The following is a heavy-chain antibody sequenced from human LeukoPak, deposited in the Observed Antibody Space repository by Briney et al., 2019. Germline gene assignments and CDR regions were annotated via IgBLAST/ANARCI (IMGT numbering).Heavy chain of an antibody. J-gene: IGHJ4*02. CDR1: GFTFSSYT. CDR2: ISYDGSSK. V-gene: IGHV3-30*04. Sequence: QAGGSLRLSCAASGFTFSSYTMHWVRQAPGKGLEWVAVISYDGSSKYDAGSVKGRFTISRGNSKNTLYLQMNSLRAEDTAVYYCARGTTMTTPGDYWGQGTLVTVSS. CDR3: ARGTTMTTPGDY. D-gene: IGHD4-17*01.